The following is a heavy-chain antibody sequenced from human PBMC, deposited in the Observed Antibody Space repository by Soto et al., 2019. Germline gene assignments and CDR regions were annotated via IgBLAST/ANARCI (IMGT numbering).Heavy chain of an antibody. J-gene: IGHJ4*02. CDR1: GFTFSSYW. D-gene: IGHD5-12*01. CDR3: ARVLGRWLQFLDY. CDR2: IKQDGSEK. V-gene: IGHV3-7*01. Sequence: EVQLVESGGGLVQPGGSLRLSCAASGFTFSSYWMSWVRQAPGKGLEWVANIKQDGSEKYYVDSVKGRFTISRDKAKNSLYLQMNSLRAEDTAVYYCARVLGRWLQFLDYWGQGTLVTVSS.